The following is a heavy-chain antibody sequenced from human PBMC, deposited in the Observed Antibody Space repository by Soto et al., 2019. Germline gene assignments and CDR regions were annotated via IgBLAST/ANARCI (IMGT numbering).Heavy chain of an antibody. D-gene: IGHD2-2*01. CDR2: ISGSGGST. Sequence: PGGSLRLSCAASGFTFSSYAMSWVRQAPGKGLEWVSAISGSGGSTYYADSVKGRFTISRDNSKNTLYLQMNSLRAEDTAVYYCAKVRGYCSSTSCSFVDVWGKGTTVTVSS. J-gene: IGHJ6*04. CDR1: GFTFSSYA. CDR3: AKVRGYCSSTSCSFVDV. V-gene: IGHV3-23*01.